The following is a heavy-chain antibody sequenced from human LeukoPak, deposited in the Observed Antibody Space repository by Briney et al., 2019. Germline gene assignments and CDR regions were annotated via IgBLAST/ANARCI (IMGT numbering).Heavy chain of an antibody. V-gene: IGHV3-74*01. CDR2: LNSDGSST. J-gene: IGHJ5*02. D-gene: IGHD3-10*01. Sequence: GGSLRLSCAASGFTLSNYAMNWVRQAPGKGLVWVSRLNSDGSSTVYADSVKGRFTISRDNAENKLYLQMNSLRVEDTAVYYCARVALSQGLDAWGQGTLVTVSS. CDR1: GFTLSNYA. CDR3: ARVALSQGLDA.